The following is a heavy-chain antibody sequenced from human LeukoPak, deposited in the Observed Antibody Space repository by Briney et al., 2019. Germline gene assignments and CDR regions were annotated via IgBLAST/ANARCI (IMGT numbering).Heavy chain of an antibody. V-gene: IGHV1-24*01. CDR2: FDPEDGET. CDR1: GYTLTELS. CDR3: ATVRPGEYWYFDL. J-gene: IGHJ2*01. D-gene: IGHD3-10*01. Sequence: ASVMVSCTVSGYTLTELSMHWVRQAPGKGLEWMGGFDPEDGETIYAQKFQGRVTMTEDTSTDTAYMELSSLRSEDTAVYYCATVRPGEYWYFDLWGRGTLVTVSS.